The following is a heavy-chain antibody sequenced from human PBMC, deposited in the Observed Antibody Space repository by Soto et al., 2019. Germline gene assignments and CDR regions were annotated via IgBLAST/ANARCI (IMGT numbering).Heavy chain of an antibody. CDR1: GGSITRDNFF. V-gene: IGHV4-31*11. J-gene: IGHJ6*03. Sequence: SETLSLTCAVSGGSITRDNFFWNWIRQRPGKGLEWIGYIYHSGATYYNPSLRSPVVISIDKAKNHFSLNLTSVTAADTAVYYCASSIAVAGPITYMDVWGKGTTVTVSS. D-gene: IGHD6-19*01. CDR2: IYHSGAT. CDR3: ASSIAVAGPITYMDV.